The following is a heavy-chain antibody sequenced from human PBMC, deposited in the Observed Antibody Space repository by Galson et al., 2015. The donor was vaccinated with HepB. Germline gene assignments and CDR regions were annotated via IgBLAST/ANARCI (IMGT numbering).Heavy chain of an antibody. CDR1: GFTFSDYY. CDR2: ISSSSSYT. D-gene: IGHD6-19*01. CDR3: ARVCAGSGWYVDY. V-gene: IGHV3-11*06. J-gene: IGHJ4*02. Sequence: SLRLSCAASGFTFSDYYMSWIRQAPGKGLEWVSYISSSSSYTNYADSVKGRFTISRDNAKNSLYLQMNSLRAEGTAVYYCARVCAGSGWYVDYWGQGTLVTVSS.